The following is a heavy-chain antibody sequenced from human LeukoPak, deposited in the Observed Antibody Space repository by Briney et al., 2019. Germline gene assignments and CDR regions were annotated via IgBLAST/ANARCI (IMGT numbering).Heavy chain of an antibody. CDR2: IYPGDSDT. J-gene: IGHJ4*02. CDR1: GYSFTSYW. CDR3: ARHARSEQWLSLDY. Sequence: GESLKISCKGSGYSFTSYWIGWVRQMPGKGLEWMGIIYPGDSDTRYSPSFQGQVTISADKSVSTAYLQWSSPKASDTAMYYCARHARSEQWLSLDYWGRGTLDTVSS. V-gene: IGHV5-51*01. D-gene: IGHD6-19*01.